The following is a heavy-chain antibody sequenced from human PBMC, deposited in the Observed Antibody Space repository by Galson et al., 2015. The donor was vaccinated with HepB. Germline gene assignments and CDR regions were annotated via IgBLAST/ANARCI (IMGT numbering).Heavy chain of an antibody. Sequence: LRLSCAAAGSSFSTYAMHWVRQAPGKGLEWVAVISYDGSNKYYADSVKGRFTISRDNSKNTLYLQMNSLRAEDTAVYYCARGDYYDSSGWGAYWGQGTLVTVSS. D-gene: IGHD3-22*01. V-gene: IGHV3-30*04. J-gene: IGHJ4*02. CDR1: GSSFSTYA. CDR2: ISYDGSNK. CDR3: ARGDYYDSSGWGAY.